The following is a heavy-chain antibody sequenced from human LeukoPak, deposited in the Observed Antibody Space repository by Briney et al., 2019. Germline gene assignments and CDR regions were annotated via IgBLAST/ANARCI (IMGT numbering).Heavy chain of an antibody. CDR1: GFTFSSYA. CDR3: AKAGFRCSSTSCYKYFQH. CDR2: ISYDGSNK. D-gene: IGHD2-2*02. J-gene: IGHJ1*01. V-gene: IGHV3-30-3*01. Sequence: PGRSLRLSCAASGFTFSSYAMHWVRQAPGKGLEWVAVISYDGSNKYYADSVKGRFTISRDNSKNTLYLQMNSLRAEDTAVYYCAKAGFRCSSTSCYKYFQHWGQGTLVTVSS.